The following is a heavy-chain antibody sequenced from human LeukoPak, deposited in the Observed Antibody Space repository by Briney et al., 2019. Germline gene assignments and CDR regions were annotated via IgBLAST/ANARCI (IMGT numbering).Heavy chain of an antibody. J-gene: IGHJ4*02. D-gene: IGHD3-22*01. CDR2: ISAYNGNT. CDR3: ARVRGYYDSSGYSHFDY. Sequence: GASVKVSCKASGYTFTSYGISWVRQAPGQRLEWMGWISAYNGNTNYAQKLQGRVTMTTDTSTSTAYMELRSLRSDDTAVYYCARVRGYYDSSGYSHFDYWGRGTLVTVSS. V-gene: IGHV1-18*01. CDR1: GYTFTSYG.